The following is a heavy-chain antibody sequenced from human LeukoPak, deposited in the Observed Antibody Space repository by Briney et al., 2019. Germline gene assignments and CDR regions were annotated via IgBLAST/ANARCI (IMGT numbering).Heavy chain of an antibody. CDR1: GFTFSSYG. CDR3: ARNPAKVFPAVY. J-gene: IGHJ4*02. V-gene: IGHV3-23*01. Sequence: PGGSLRLSCAASGFTFSSYGMSWVRRAPGKGPEWVSGISGSGGNTYYADSVKGRFTISRDNAKNSLSLRMNNLRAEDTAVYYCARNPAKVFPAVYWGQGTLVTVSS. CDR2: ISGSGGNT. D-gene: IGHD2-2*01.